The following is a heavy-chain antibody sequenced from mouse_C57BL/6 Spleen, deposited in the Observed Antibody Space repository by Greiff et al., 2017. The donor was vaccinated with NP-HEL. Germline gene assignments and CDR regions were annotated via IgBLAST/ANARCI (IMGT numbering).Heavy chain of an antibody. CDR1: GYTFTDYN. J-gene: IGHJ4*01. Sequence: EVKLMESGPELVKPGASVKMSCKASGYTFTDYNMHWVKQSHGKSLEWIGYINPNNGGTSYNQKFKGKATLTVNKSSSTAYMELRSLTSEDSAVYYCARGGSYYGSSGYYAMDYWGQGTSVTVSS. D-gene: IGHD1-1*01. V-gene: IGHV1-22*01. CDR3: ARGGSYYGSSGYYAMDY. CDR2: INPNNGGT.